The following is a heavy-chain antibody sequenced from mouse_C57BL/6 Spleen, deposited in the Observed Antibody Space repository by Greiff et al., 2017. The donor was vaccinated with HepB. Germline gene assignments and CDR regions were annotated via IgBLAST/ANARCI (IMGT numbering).Heavy chain of an antibody. CDR3: ARGDSSGPPFAY. Sequence: EVMLVESGGGLVKPGGSLKLSCAASGFTFSDYGMHWVRQAPEKGLEWVAYISSGSSTIYYADTVKGRFTISRDNAKNTRFLQMTSLRSEDTAMYYCARGDSSGPPFAYWGQGTLVTVSA. D-gene: IGHD3-2*02. CDR1: GFTFSDYG. CDR2: ISSGSSTI. V-gene: IGHV5-17*01. J-gene: IGHJ3*01.